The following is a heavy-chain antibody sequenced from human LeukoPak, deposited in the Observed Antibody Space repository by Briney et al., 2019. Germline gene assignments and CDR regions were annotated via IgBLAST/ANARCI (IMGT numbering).Heavy chain of an antibody. CDR3: AKHNYYDSSGYYPSAFDI. CDR2: ISGSGGST. J-gene: IGHJ3*02. Sequence: GGSLRLSCAASGFTFSSYAMSCVRQAPGKGLEWVSAISGSGGSTYYADSVKGRFTISRDNSKNTLYLQMNSLRAEDTAVYYCAKHNYYDSSGYYPSAFDIWGQGTMVTVSS. CDR1: GFTFSSYA. V-gene: IGHV3-23*01. D-gene: IGHD3-22*01.